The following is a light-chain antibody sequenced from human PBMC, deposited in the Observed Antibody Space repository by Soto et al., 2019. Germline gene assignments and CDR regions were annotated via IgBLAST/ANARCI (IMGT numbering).Light chain of an antibody. V-gene: IGKV1-9*01. J-gene: IGKJ4*01. CDR2: AAY. CDR1: QDISNF. Sequence: DIQLTQSPSFLSASVGDRVTFTCRASQDISNFLAWYQQKPGEAPKLLIYAAYTLQSGVPSRFSGSGSRTEFTLTISSLQPDDSATYYCQQLNSYPLTFGEGAKVEIK. CDR3: QQLNSYPLT.